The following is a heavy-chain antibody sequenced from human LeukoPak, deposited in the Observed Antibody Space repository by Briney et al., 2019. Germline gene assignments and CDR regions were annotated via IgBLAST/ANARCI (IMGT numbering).Heavy chain of an antibody. J-gene: IGHJ4*02. CDR3: ARVYERSYYDGSGYYLDH. CDR1: GGYFSNYY. CDR2: IYYTGST. D-gene: IGHD3-22*01. V-gene: IGHV4-59*01. Sequence: PSETLSLTCTVSGGYFSNYYWRWIRQPPGRGLEWIGYIYYTGSTNYNPSLGGRVSISVHTSKDQFSLKLSSVTAADTAVYYCARVYERSYYDGSGYYLDHWGQGTLVTVSS.